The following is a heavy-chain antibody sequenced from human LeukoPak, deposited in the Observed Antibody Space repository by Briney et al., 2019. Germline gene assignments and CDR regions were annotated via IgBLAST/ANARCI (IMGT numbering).Heavy chain of an antibody. V-gene: IGHV1-69*05. D-gene: IGHD3-9*01. CDR1: GGTFSSYA. CDR2: IIPIFGTA. CDR3: ARGGWLTDAFDI. J-gene: IGHJ3*02. Sequence: ASVKVSCKASGGTFSSYAISWVRQAPGQGLEWMGGIIPIFGTASYAQKFQGRVTITTDESTSTAYMELSSLRSEDTAVYYCARGGWLTDAFDIWGQGTMVTVSS.